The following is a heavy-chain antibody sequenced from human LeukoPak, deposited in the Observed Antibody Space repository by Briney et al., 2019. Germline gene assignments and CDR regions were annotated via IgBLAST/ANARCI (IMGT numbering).Heavy chain of an antibody. CDR3: ARIGPNGSGWFPFDY. CDR1: GFTVSSNY. V-gene: IGHV3-53*01. Sequence: PGGSLRLSCAASGFTVSSNYMSWVRQAPGKGLEGFSVIYSGGSTDYADPVKGGFTISRDNSKNTLYLQMNSLRAEDTPVYYCARIGPNGSGWFPFDYGGEGTVVAASS. D-gene: IGHD6-19*01. J-gene: IGHJ4*02. CDR2: IYSGGST.